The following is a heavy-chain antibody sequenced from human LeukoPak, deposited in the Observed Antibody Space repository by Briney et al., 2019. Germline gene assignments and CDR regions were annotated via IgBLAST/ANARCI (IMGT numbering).Heavy chain of an antibody. CDR2: IHHSGST. V-gene: IGHV4-4*02. J-gene: IGHJ6*03. CDR3: ASLGAYSSSWRYYYYYMDV. D-gene: IGHD6-13*01. CDR1: GGSISTNNW. Sequence: SETLSLTCAVSGGSISTNNWWTWVRQPPGKGLEWIGEIHHSGSTDYNPSLKSRVTISPDKSKNQFSLTLTSVTAADTAVYYCASLGAYSSSWRYYYYYMDVWGKGTTVTVSS.